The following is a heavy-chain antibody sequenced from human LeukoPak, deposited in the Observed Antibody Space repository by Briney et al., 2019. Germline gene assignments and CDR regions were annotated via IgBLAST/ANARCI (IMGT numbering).Heavy chain of an antibody. CDR3: ASGCSGGTCYYWGTYYFDQ. J-gene: IGHJ4*02. D-gene: IGHD2-15*01. CDR1: GFTFSGYS. V-gene: IGHV3-21*01. Sequence: GGSLRLSCAASGFTFSGYSMNWVRQAPGKGMEWVSSISSGSSYIYYADSVKGRFTVSRDNAKNALYLQMNSLRAEDTAVYYCASGCSGGTCYYWGTYYFDQWGQGTLVTVSS. CDR2: ISSGSSYI.